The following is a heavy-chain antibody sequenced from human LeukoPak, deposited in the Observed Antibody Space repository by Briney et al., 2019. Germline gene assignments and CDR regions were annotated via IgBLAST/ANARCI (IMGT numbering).Heavy chain of an antibody. CDR2: ISLSSSAI. CDR3: AKSLPAYYYGSGSYYNVGDY. J-gene: IGHJ4*02. D-gene: IGHD3-10*01. Sequence: GGSLRLSCAASGFIFSSYSMSWVRQAPGKGLEWVSYISLSSSAISYADSVKGRFTISRDNSKNTLYLQMNSLRAEDTAVYYCAKSLPAYYYGSGSYYNVGDYWGQGTLVTVSS. CDR1: GFIFSSYS. V-gene: IGHV3-48*01.